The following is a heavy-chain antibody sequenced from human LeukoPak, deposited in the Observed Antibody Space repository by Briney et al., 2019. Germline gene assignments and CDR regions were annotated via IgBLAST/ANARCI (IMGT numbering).Heavy chain of an antibody. V-gene: IGHV3-23*01. D-gene: IGHD2-21*02. J-gene: IGHJ4*02. CDR3: AKDLTVIRY. CDR1: AFTFSNYA. CDR2: ITGGGDTT. Sequence: PGESLRLSCAASAFTFSNYAMSWVRQAPGKGLEWVSAITGGGDTTYYADSVKGRFTISRDNSKNTLYLLMNSLRAEDTAVYYCAKDLTVIRYWGQGTLVTVSS.